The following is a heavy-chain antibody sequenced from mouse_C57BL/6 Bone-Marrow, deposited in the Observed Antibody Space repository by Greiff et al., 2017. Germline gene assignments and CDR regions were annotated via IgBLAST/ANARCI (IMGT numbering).Heavy chain of an antibody. Sequence: EVQRVESGPGLAKPSQTLSLTCSVTGYSITSHYWNWIRNFPGNKLEYMGYISYSGSTYYNPSLKSRISITRDTSKNQYYLQLNSVTTEDKATYYCARSTGARYALDYWGQGTSVTVSS. D-gene: IGHD4-1*02. J-gene: IGHJ4*01. CDR1: GYSITSHY. CDR3: ARSTGARYALDY. CDR2: ISYSGST. V-gene: IGHV3-8*01.